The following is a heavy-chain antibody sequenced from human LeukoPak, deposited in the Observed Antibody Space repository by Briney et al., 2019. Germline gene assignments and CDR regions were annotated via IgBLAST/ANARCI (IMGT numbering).Heavy chain of an antibody. CDR2: IYWNDDK. Sequence: SGPCLVKPTQTLTLTCTFSGFSLSTNKVGVGWIRQPPGKALEWLALIYWNDDKRYSPSLKSRLTITKDTSKNQVVLTMTNMDPVDTATYYCAHYTGVASFFDYWGEGTRVPLSS. CDR1: GFSLSTNKVG. D-gene: IGHD1-14*01. CDR3: AHYTGVASFFDY. V-gene: IGHV2-5*01. J-gene: IGHJ4*02.